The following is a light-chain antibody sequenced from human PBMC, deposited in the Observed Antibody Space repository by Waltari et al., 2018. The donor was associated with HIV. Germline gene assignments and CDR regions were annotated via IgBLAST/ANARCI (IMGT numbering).Light chain of an antibody. V-gene: IGKV3-20*01. J-gene: IGKJ1*01. CDR3: QQYDSSPWT. CDR2: GAS. CDR1: QSVSSSY. Sequence: EIVLTQSPGTLSLSPGERATLSCRASQSVSSSYLAWYQQKPGQAPRLLIYGASRRATGIPDRFSGSGSGTDFTLAISRLEPEDFAVYYCQQYDSSPWTFGQGTEVEIK.